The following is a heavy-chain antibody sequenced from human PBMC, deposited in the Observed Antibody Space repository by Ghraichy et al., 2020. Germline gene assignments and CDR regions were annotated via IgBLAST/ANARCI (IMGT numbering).Heavy chain of an antibody. Sequence: GGSLRLSCAASGFTFSSYSMNWVRQAPGKGLEWVSSISSSSSYIYYADSVKGRFTISRDNAKNSLYLQMNSLRAEDTAVYYCARDQGYADPTYYDILTGSDYGGQGTLVTVSS. V-gene: IGHV3-21*01. CDR2: ISSSSSYI. J-gene: IGHJ4*02. D-gene: IGHD3-9*01. CDR1: GFTFSSYS. CDR3: ARDQGYADPTYYDILTGSDY.